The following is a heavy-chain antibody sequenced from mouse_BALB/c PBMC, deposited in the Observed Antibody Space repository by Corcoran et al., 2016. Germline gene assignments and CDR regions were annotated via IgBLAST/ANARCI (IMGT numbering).Heavy chain of an antibody. CDR3: TIYYYYSMDY. CDR2: ILPGSGGT. V-gene: IGHV1-15*01. D-gene: IGHD1-3*01. CDR1: GYTFTDFE. J-gene: IGHJ4*01. Sequence: QVQLQQSGAELGRPGASVKLSCKVLGYTFTDFEMHRVKQTPVHGLEWIGAILPGSGGTANNQKFKGKATLDEDKSSSTAYMELSSLTSEDCAVYYCTIYYYYSMDYWGQGTSVAVSS.